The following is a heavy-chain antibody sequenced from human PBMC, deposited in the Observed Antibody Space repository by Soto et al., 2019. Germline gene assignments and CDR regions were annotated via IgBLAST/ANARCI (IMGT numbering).Heavy chain of an antibody. CDR2: IDPSDSYT. Sequence: EVQLVQSGAEVKKPGESLRISCKGSGYSFTSYWISWVRQMPGKGLEWMGRIDPSDSYTNYSPSFQGHVTISADKSISTAYLQWSSLKASDTAMYYCARHRQYYYDSSGLYWFDPWGQGTLVTVSS. D-gene: IGHD3-22*01. CDR1: GYSFTSYW. V-gene: IGHV5-10-1*01. J-gene: IGHJ5*02. CDR3: ARHRQYYYDSSGLYWFDP.